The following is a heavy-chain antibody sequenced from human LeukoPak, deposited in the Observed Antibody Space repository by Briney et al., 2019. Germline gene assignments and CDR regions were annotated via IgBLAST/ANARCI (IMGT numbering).Heavy chain of an antibody. Sequence: GGSLRLSCAASGFTFSSYGMHWVRQAPGKGLEWVAVIWYDGSNKYYADSVKGRFTISRDNSKNTLYLQMSSLRAEDTAVYYCARDRGIAVAGTWYYFDYWGQGTLVTVSS. CDR2: IWYDGSNK. J-gene: IGHJ4*02. D-gene: IGHD6-19*01. CDR1: GFTFSSYG. V-gene: IGHV3-33*01. CDR3: ARDRGIAVAGTWYYFDY.